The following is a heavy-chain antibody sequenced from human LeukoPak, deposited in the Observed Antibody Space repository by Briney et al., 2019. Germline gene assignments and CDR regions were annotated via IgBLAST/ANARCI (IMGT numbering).Heavy chain of an antibody. V-gene: IGHV4-4*07. D-gene: IGHD2-2*01. CDR1: GGSIRSYY. J-gene: IGHJ4*02. CDR2: IYTSGST. Sequence: PSETLSLTCTFSGGSIRSYYGSGIRQPAGKGLEWIGRIYTSGSTNYNPSLKSRVTMSVDTSKNQFSLKLSSVTAADTAVYYCARAPEGGYCRSTGCYSSPFVYWGQGTLVTVSS. CDR3: ARAPEGGYCRSTGCYSSPFVY.